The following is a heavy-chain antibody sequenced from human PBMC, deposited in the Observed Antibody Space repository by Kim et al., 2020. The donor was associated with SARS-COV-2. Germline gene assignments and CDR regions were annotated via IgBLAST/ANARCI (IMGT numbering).Heavy chain of an antibody. CDR1: GYTFTSYY. J-gene: IGHJ5*02. V-gene: IGHV1-46*01. CDR3: ARTRSHSSSWYWWFDP. Sequence: ASVKVSCKASGYTFTSYYMHWVRQAPGQGLEWMGIINPSGGSTSYAQKFQGRVTMTRDTSTSTVYMELSSLRSEDTAVYYCARTRSHSSSWYWWFDPWGQGTLVTVSS. CDR2: INPSGGST. D-gene: IGHD6-13*01.